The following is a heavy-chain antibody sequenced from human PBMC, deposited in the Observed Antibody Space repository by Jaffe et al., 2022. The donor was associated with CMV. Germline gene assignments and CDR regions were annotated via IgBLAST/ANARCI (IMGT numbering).Heavy chain of an antibody. J-gene: IGHJ4*02. Sequence: EVQLVESGGGLVKPGRSLRLSCTASGFTFGDYAMSWFRQAPGKGLEWVGFIRSKAYGGTTEYAASVKGRFTISRDDSKSIAYLQMNSLKTEDTAVYYCTRYGYSSSDGLKFDYWGQGTLVTVSS. V-gene: IGHV3-49*05. CDR3: TRYGYSSSDGLKFDY. D-gene: IGHD6-6*01. CDR2: IRSKAYGGTT. CDR1: GFTFGDYA.